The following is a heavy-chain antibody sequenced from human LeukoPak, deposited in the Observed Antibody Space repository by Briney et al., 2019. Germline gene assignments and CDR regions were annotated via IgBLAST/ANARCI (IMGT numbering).Heavy chain of an antibody. CDR3: ARDHNYGSGSYCDP. D-gene: IGHD3-10*01. CDR2: ISSSGSTI. CDR1: GFTFSDYY. V-gene: IGHV3-11*01. Sequence: GGSLRLSCAASGFTFSDYYMSWIRQAPGKGLEWVSYISSSGSTIYYADSVKGRFTISRDNAKNSLYLQMNSLRAEDTAVYYCARDHNYGSGSYCDPWGQGTLVTVSS. J-gene: IGHJ5*02.